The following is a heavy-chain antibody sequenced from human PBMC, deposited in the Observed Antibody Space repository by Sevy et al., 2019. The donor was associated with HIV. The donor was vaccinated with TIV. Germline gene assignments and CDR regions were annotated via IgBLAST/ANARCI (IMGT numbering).Heavy chain of an antibody. CDR1: GASISSSGYY. CDR2: IRYSGST. V-gene: IGHV4-39*01. D-gene: IGHD6-19*01. CDR3: AGPTLTYSSGWTYYDY. Sequence: SETLSLTCSVSGASISSSGYYWGWIRQPPGKGLEWIASIRYSGSTFYYPSLRSRVTISADTSKNQFSLKLNSVTAADTATYYCAGPTLTYSSGWTYYDYWGQGTVVTVSS. J-gene: IGHJ4*02.